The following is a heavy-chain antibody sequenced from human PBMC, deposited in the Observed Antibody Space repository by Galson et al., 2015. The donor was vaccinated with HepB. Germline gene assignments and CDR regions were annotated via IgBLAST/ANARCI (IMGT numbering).Heavy chain of an antibody. CDR3: ARGGQYQLVYLFDP. CDR2: IKQDESEK. Sequence: SLRLSCAASGFTFSTYWMTWVRQAPGKGLEWVANIKQDESEKYYVDSVKGRFTISRDSAKNSLYLQMNSLRAEDTAVYYCARGGQYQLVYLFDPWGQGTLVTV. V-gene: IGHV3-7*03. D-gene: IGHD1-1*01. CDR1: GFTFSTYW. J-gene: IGHJ5*02.